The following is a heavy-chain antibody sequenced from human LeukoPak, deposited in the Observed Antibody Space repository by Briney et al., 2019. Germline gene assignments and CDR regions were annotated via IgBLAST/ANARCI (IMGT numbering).Heavy chain of an antibody. CDR1: GFTVSNNY. CDR2: IRSKTDGGTT. J-gene: IGHJ1*01. V-gene: IGHV3-15*01. D-gene: IGHD3-3*01. Sequence: PGGSLRLSCAASGFTVSNNYMTWVRQAPGKGLEWVGRIRSKTDGGTTDYAVSVQGRFTISRDDSKNTLYLQMSSLKTEDTAVYYCAKHIYGVVSIQQWGQGTLVTVSS. CDR3: AKHIYGVVSIQQ.